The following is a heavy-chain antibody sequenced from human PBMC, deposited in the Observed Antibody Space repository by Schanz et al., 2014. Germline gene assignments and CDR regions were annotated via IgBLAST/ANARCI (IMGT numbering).Heavy chain of an antibody. V-gene: IGHV1-46*03. D-gene: IGHD6-13*01. CDR2: INPSGGST. J-gene: IGHJ4*02. CDR1: GYTFTSYG. Sequence: VQLVESGAEVKKPGASVKVSCKASGYTFTSYGITWVRQAPGQGLEWMGIINPSGGSTSYAQKFQGRVTMTRDTSTSTVYMELSSLRSEDTAVYYCARDGEAAAGCDYWGQGTLXTVSS. CDR3: ARDGEAAAGCDY.